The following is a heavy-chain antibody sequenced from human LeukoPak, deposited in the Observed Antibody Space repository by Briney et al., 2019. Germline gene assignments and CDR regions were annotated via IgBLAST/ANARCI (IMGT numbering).Heavy chain of an antibody. CDR3: ARDAPLYFSSWTSDY. D-gene: IGHD6-13*01. V-gene: IGHV1-18*01. J-gene: IGHJ4*02. Sequence: ASVKVSCKAFGYTFNSFGVNWVRQAPGQGLEWIGWISAYNGDPKYAQKFHGRVTMTKDTSTSTAYMELRNLRFDDTAVYYCARDAPLYFSSWTSDYWGQGTLITVSS. CDR1: GYTFNSFG. CDR2: ISAYNGDP.